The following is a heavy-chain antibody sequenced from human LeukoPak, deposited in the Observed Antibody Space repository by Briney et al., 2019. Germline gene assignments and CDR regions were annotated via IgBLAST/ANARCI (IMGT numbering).Heavy chain of an antibody. V-gene: IGHV3-74*01. D-gene: IGHD2-2*01. CDR1: GFTFSNHW. CDR2: VTADGTST. Sequence: PGGSLRLSCTASGFTFSNHWMHWVRQTPGKGLVWVSRVTADGTSTNYADSVKGRFTISRDNAKNTLYLQMTSLTVDDTALYFCARGPPRPTSNAYIGDTSWGQGTLVTVSS. J-gene: IGHJ5*02. CDR3: ARGPPRPTSNAYIGDTS.